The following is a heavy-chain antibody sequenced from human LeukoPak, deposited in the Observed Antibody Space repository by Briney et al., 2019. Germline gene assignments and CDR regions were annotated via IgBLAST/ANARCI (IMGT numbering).Heavy chain of an antibody. CDR2: IYHSGST. CDR1: GYSISSGYY. CDR3: ARVADSYYYMNV. J-gene: IGHJ6*03. V-gene: IGHV4-38-2*02. Sequence: PSETLSLTCTVSGYSISSGYYWGWIRQPPGKGLEWIGSIYHSGSTYYNPSLKSRVTISVDTSKNQFSLKLSPVTAADTAVQYCARVADSYYYMNVWGKRAPVTVSS.